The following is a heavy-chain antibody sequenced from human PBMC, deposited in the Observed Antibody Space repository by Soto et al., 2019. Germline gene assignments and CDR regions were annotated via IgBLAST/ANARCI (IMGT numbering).Heavy chain of an antibody. Sequence: ASVKVSCKASGYTFTSYYMHWVRQSPGQGLEGMGIINPSGGSTSYAQKFQGRVTMTRDTSTSTVYMELSSLRSEDTAVYYCAIDIQDRGWYYYYGMDVWGQGTTVTVSS. J-gene: IGHJ6*02. CDR3: AIDIQDRGWYYYYGMDV. V-gene: IGHV1-46*01. D-gene: IGHD6-19*01. CDR2: INPSGGST. CDR1: GYTFTSYY.